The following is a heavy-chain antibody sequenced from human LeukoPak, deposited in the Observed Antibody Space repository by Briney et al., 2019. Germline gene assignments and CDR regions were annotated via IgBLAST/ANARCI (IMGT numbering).Heavy chain of an antibody. V-gene: IGHV3-7*01. Sequence: GGSFRLSCAASGFTFSSYWMSWVRQAPGKGLEWVANIKQDGSEKYYVDSVKGRFTISRDNAKNSLYLQMNSLRAEDTAVYCCARAAHYDFWSGPPDYWGQGTLVTVSS. J-gene: IGHJ4*02. D-gene: IGHD3-3*01. CDR3: ARAAHYDFWSGPPDY. CDR1: GFTFSSYW. CDR2: IKQDGSEK.